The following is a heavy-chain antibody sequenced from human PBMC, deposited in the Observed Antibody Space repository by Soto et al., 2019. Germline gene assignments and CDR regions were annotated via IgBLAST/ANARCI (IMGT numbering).Heavy chain of an antibody. Sequence: LSLNGTVSGGSITSSSYYGGWFRQSPGKGLEGIGSIYYSGNTYYNPSLKSRVTISVDTSKNQFSLKLSSVTAADTAVYYCARRLFSSSWPLYFDFWGQGTLVTVSS. D-gene: IGHD6-13*01. CDR3: ARRLFSSSWPLYFDF. CDR1: GGSITSSSYY. J-gene: IGHJ4*02. V-gene: IGHV4-39*01. CDR2: IYYSGNT.